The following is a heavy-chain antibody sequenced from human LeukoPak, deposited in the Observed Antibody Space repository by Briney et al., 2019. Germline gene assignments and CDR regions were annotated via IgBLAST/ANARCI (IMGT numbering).Heavy chain of an antibody. Sequence: ASVTVSCKASGYTFSSYYMHWVRQAPGQGLEWMGIINPSGGSTSYAQKFQGRLTITRDMSTSKVYMELSSLRSEDTAVYYCASGGSGSYHFDPWGQGTLVTVSS. D-gene: IGHD3-10*01. CDR1: GYTFSSYY. CDR2: INPSGGST. CDR3: ASGGSGSYHFDP. V-gene: IGHV1-46*01. J-gene: IGHJ5*02.